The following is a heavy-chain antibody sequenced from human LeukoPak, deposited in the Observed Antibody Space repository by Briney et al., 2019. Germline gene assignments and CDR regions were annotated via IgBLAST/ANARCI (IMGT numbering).Heavy chain of an antibody. J-gene: IGHJ4*02. CDR3: AKGYAYPYYFDY. CDR2: ISGSGGST. Sequence: PGGSLRLSCAASGFTFSSYWMSWVRQAPGKGLEWVSAISGSGGSTYYADSVKGRFTISRDNSKNTLYLQMNSLRAEDTAVYYCAKGYAYPYYFDYWGQGTLVTVSS. V-gene: IGHV3-23*01. D-gene: IGHD3-16*01. CDR1: GFTFSSYW.